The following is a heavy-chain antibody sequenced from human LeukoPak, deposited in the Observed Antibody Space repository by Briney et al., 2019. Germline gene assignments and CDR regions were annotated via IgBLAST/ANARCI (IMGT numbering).Heavy chain of an antibody. CDR2: ISSGGHI. J-gene: IGHJ4*02. CDR1: GFTFSSYG. Sequence: PGESLRLSCAASGFTFSSYGLNWVRQAPGKGLERVSTISSGGHIYYADSVKGRFTISRDNAKNSLYLQMNSLRAEDTAVYYCARDQDGGKYYYESSGYSHWGQGILVTVSS. CDR3: ARDQDGGKYYYESSGYSH. V-gene: IGHV3-21*01. D-gene: IGHD3-22*01.